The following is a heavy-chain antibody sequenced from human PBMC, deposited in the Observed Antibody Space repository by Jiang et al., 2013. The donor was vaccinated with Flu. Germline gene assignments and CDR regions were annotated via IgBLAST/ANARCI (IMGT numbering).Heavy chain of an antibody. CDR2: IIPILGIA. J-gene: IGHJ4*02. V-gene: IGHV1-69*09. CDR1: GGTFSSYA. CDR3: ARDPRGSLNFDY. Sequence: QLVESGAEVKKPGSSVKVSCKASGGTFSSYAISWVRQAPGQGLEWMGRIIPILGIANYAQKFQGRVTITADKSTSTAYMELSSLRSEDTAVYYCARDPRGSLNFDYWGQGTLVTVSS.